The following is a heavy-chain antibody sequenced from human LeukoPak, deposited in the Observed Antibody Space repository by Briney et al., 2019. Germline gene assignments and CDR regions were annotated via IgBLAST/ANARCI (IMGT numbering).Heavy chain of an antibody. Sequence: ASVKVSCKASGYIFINYVMHWVRRAPGQRPEWMGWINAGNGNTKYSQKFQGRVTITRDTSASTAYMELSSLRSEDTAVYYCARVLTGYYVIDYWGQGTLVTVSS. CDR3: ARVLTGYYVIDY. D-gene: IGHD3-9*01. CDR2: INAGNGNT. J-gene: IGHJ4*02. CDR1: GYIFINYV. V-gene: IGHV1-3*01.